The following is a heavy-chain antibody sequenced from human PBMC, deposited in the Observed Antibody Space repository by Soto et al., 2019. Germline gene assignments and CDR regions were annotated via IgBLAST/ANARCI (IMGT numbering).Heavy chain of an antibody. J-gene: IGHJ4*02. CDR3: ARGMRDCPYFFDY. CDR1: GGSISSGGYY. V-gene: IGHV4-31*03. D-gene: IGHD2-21*02. CDR2: IYYSGST. Sequence: QVQLQESGPGLVKPSQTLSLTCTVSGGSISSGGYYWSWIRQHPGKGLEWIGYIYYSGSTYYNPSLKSRVTISVDTSKNQFSLKVSSVTAADTVVNYCARGMRDCPYFFDYWGQGTLVTVSS.